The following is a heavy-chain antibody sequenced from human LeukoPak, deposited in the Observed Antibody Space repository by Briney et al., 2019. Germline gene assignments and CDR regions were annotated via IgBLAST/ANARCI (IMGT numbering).Heavy chain of an antibody. CDR3: ARGVDCSSTSCKSGGYYYYYYMDV. CDR1: GGTFSSYA. J-gene: IGHJ6*03. D-gene: IGHD2-2*01. V-gene: IGHV1-69*05. CDR2: IIPIFGTA. Sequence: ASVKVSCKASGGTFSSYAITWVRQAPGQGLDWMGGIIPIFGTANYAQKFQGRVTITTDESTSTAYMELSSLRSEDTAVYYCARGVDCSSTSCKSGGYYYYYYMDVWGKGTTVTVSS.